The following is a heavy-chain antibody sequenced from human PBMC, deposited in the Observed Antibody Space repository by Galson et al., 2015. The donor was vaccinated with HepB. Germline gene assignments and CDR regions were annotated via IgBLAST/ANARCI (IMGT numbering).Heavy chain of an antibody. D-gene: IGHD4-11*01. CDR2: ISGSGGST. CDR3: AKDSDYSNYFWYYFDY. V-gene: IGHV3-23*01. Sequence: SLRLSCAASGFTFSSYAMSWVRQAPGKGLEWVSAISGSGGSTYYADSVKGRFTISRDNSKNTLYLQMNSLRAEDTAVYYCAKDSDYSNYFWYYFDYWGQGTLVTVSS. J-gene: IGHJ4*02. CDR1: GFTFSSYA.